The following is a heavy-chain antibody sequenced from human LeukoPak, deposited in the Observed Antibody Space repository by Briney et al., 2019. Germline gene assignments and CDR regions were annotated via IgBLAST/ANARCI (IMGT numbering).Heavy chain of an antibody. CDR3: AKDISIGGFADGYFYGMDA. J-gene: IGHJ6*02. V-gene: IGHV3-9*01. Sequence: PGRSLRLSCATSGFKFDDYGMHWVRQAPRKGLEWVSGISWNGAIMVYADSVKGRFTISRDTAKNSLYLQMNSLRAEDTALYYCAKDISIGGFADGYFYGMDAWGQGTTVTVSS. CDR1: GFKFDDYG. CDR2: ISWNGAIM. D-gene: IGHD4-23*01.